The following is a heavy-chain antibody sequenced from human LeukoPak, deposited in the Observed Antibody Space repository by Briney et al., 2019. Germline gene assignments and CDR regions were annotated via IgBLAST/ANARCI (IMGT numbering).Heavy chain of an antibody. V-gene: IGHV3-23*01. CDR2: VSGSGGST. CDR1: GFTFASYA. J-gene: IGHJ2*01. D-gene: IGHD4-11*01. CDR3: AKDIGNYNWHFDF. Sequence: GGSLRLSCAASGFTFASYAVSWVRQAPGKGLEWVSAVSGSGGSTYYADSVKGRFTVSRDNSKNTLYLLMNSLRADDTAIYYCAKDIGNYNWHFDFWGRGTLVTASS.